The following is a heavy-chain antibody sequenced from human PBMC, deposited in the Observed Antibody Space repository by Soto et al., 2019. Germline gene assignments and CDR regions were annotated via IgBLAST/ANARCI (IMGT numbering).Heavy chain of an antibody. D-gene: IGHD1-26*01. J-gene: IGHJ6*02. CDR2: IYPGDSDT. Sequence: GESLKISCKGSGYSFTSYWISWVRQMPGKGLEWMGIIYPGDSDTRYSPSFQGQVTISADKSISTAYLQWSSLKASDTAMYYCARWVGATTHYYYGMDVWGQGTTVTVSS. CDR1: GYSFTSYW. CDR3: ARWVGATTHYYYGMDV. V-gene: IGHV5-51*01.